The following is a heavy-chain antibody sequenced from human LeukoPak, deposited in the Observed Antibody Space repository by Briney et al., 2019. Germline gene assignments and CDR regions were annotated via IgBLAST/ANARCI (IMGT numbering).Heavy chain of an antibody. V-gene: IGHV1-8*01. J-gene: IGHJ4*02. CDR2: MNPNSGNT. D-gene: IGHD3-22*01. CDR3: ARVRRYYYDSSGYSENYFDY. CDR1: GYTFTSYD. Sequence: ASVKVSCKASGYTFTSYDINWVRQATGQGLEWMGWMNPNSGNTGYAQKFQGRVTMTRNTSISTAYMELSSLRSEDTAVYYCARVRRYYYDSSGYSENYFDYWGQGTLVTVSS.